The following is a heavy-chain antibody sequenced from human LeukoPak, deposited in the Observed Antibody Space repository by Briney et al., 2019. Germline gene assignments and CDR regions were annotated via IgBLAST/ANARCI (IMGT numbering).Heavy chain of an antibody. CDR3: ARGPSGYHNT. CDR1: GFTFSRNG. CDR2: ISVSGTYI. V-gene: IGHV3-21*01. J-gene: IGHJ4*02. Sequence: PGGSLRLSCAASGFTFSRNGMAWVRQAPGKGLEWVSSISVSGTYIYYSDSVKGRFTISRDNAKNTLYLQMNSLRAEDTAVYYCARGPSGYHNTGGQGTLVTVSS. D-gene: IGHD5-12*01.